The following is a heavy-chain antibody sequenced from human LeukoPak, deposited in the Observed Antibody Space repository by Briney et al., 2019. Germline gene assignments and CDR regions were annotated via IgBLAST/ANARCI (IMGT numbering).Heavy chain of an antibody. CDR1: GGSISSSNW. Sequence: SGTLSLTCAVSGGSISSSNWWSWVRQPPGKGLEWIGEIYHSGSTNYNPSLKSRVTISVDKSKNQFSLKLSSVTAADTAVYYCARKSSRYFDWLLLDYRGQGTLVTVSS. J-gene: IGHJ4*02. V-gene: IGHV4-4*02. CDR3: ARKSSRYFDWLLLDY. CDR2: IYHSGST. D-gene: IGHD3-9*01.